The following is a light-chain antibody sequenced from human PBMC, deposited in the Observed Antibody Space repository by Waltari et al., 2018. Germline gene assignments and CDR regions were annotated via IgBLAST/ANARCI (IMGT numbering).Light chain of an antibody. Sequence: EIVLTQSPATLSLSPGERATLSCRASQSITNYLAWYQQKPGQAPRLLINDSINRATGSPARFSGGGSGTDFTLTITSLEPEDFAFYYCQHRSTWPPTFGGGTNVVL. CDR2: DSI. CDR3: QHRSTWPPT. J-gene: IGKJ4*01. CDR1: QSITNY. V-gene: IGKV3-11*01.